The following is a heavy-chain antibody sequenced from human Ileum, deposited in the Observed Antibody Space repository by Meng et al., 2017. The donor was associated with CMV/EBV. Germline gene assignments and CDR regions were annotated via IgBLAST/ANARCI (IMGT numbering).Heavy chain of an antibody. D-gene: IGHD3-9*01. CDR2: IYYSGST. CDR3: AMNNQFDWLLYFDY. Sequence: SETLSLTCTVSGGTMSSSSYYWGWIRQPPGKGLEWIGSIYYSGSTYYNPSLKSRVTISVDTSKNQFSLKLSSVTAADTAVYYCAMNNQFDWLLYFDYWGQGTLVTVSS. CDR1: GGTMSSSSYY. V-gene: IGHV4-39*07. J-gene: IGHJ4*02.